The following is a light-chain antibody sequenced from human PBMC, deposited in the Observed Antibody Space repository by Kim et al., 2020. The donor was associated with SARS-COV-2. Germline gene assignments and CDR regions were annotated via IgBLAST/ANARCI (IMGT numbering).Light chain of an antibody. CDR3: QHHNNYPLT. CDR2: DAS. CDR1: QSISRG. Sequence: DIQMTQSPSTLSASVGDRVTITCRASQSISRGLAWYQQRPGKAPNLLIYDASSLESGVPSRFSGSGSGTEFTLTISSLQPDDFATYYCQHHNNYPLTFGQGTKLEIK. V-gene: IGKV1-5*01. J-gene: IGKJ2*01.